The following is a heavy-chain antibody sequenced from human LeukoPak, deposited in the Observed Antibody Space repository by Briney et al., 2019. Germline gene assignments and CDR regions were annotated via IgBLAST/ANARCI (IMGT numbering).Heavy chain of an antibody. CDR1: GGSISRYY. J-gene: IGHJ4*02. CDR2: IYYSGST. CDR3: ASSWYAPGEFDY. Sequence: SETLSLTCTVSGGSISRYYWSWIRQPPGKGLEWIGYIYYSGSTNYNPSLKSRVTISVDTSKNQFSLKLSSVTAADTAVYYCASSWYAPGEFDYWGQGTLVTVSS. D-gene: IGHD6-13*01. V-gene: IGHV4-59*08.